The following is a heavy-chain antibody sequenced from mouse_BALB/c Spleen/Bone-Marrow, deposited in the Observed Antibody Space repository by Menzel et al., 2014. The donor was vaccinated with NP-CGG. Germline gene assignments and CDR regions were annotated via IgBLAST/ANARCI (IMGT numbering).Heavy chain of an antibody. CDR3: TRLPH. CDR2: INPSNGGT. CDR1: GYTFTSYY. Sequence: QVQLKESGAELVKPGASVELSCKASGYTFTSYYMCWVKQRPGQGLEWIGEINPSNGGTNFNEKFKSRATLTVDKSSSTAYMQLSSLTSEDSAVYYCTRLPHWGQGTSVTVSS. V-gene: IGHV1S81*02. D-gene: IGHD5-1*01. J-gene: IGHJ4*01.